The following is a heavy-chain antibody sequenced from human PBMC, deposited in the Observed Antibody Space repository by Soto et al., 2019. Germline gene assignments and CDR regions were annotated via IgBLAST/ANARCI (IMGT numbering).Heavy chain of an antibody. J-gene: IGHJ3*02. Sequence: SVKVSCKASGGTFSSYAISWVRQAPGQGLESMGGIIPIFGTANYAQNFQGRVAITADESTSTAYMELSSLRSEDTAVYYCARDQDILTGPGAFDIWGQGTMVTVSS. V-gene: IGHV1-69*13. CDR2: IIPIFGTA. D-gene: IGHD3-9*01. CDR3: ARDQDILTGPGAFDI. CDR1: GGTFSSYA.